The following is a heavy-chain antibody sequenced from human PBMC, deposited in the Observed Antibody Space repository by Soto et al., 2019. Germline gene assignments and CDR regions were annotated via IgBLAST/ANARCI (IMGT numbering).Heavy chain of an antibody. CDR2: IRSKSNDATP. CDR3: TLSGDNCNFWLNN. V-gene: IGHV3-49*04. D-gene: IGHD3-3*01. CDR1: GFTFGDLS. Sequence: GGSLRLSCTVSGFTFGDLSISWVRQAPGKGLEWVGFIRSKSNDATPQYAASVRGRFTVSRDDSESIAYLQMNSLKIEDTAVYYCTLSGDNCNFWLNNWGQGTLVTVSS. J-gene: IGHJ4*02.